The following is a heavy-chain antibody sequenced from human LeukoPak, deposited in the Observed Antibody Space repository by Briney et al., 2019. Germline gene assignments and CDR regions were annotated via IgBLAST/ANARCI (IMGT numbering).Heavy chain of an antibody. CDR1: GFTFSTYA. D-gene: IGHD5-18*01. CDR3: ARTMQDTAMLLYYYYYYGMDV. V-gene: IGHV3-11*01. CDR2: ISSSGSTI. Sequence: GGSLRLSCAASGFTFSTYAMSWIRQAPGKGLEWVSHISSSGSTIYYADSVKGRFTISRDNAKNSLYLQMNSLRAEDTAVYYCARTMQDTAMLLYYYYYYGMDVWGQGTTVTVSS. J-gene: IGHJ6*02.